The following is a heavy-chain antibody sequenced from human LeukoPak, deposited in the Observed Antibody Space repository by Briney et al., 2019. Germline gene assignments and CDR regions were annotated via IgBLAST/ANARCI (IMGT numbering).Heavy chain of an antibody. CDR2: MKQDGNEE. J-gene: IGHJ5*02. Sequence: PGGSLRLSCAVSGFTFSTYWMSWVRQAPGKGLEWVANMKQDGNEEYYVDSVKGRFTISRDNAKNSLYLQMNSLRAEDTAVYYCARDNSDTVKGECSGACYWWFDRWGQGTLVTVSS. CDR3: ARDNSDTVKGECSGACYWWFDR. V-gene: IGHV3-7*05. CDR1: GFTFSTYW. D-gene: IGHD6-19*01.